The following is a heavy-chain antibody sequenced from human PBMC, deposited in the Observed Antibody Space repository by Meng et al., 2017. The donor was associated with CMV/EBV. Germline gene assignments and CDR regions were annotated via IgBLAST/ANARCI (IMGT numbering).Heavy chain of an antibody. CDR3: ARDWVEQLVAGFGGGFFYAPRDYGMDV. CDR2: IYYSGST. J-gene: IGHJ6*02. CDR1: GGSISSSSYY. Sequence: GSLRLSCTVSGGSISSSSYYWGWIRQPPGKGLEWIGSIYYSGSTYYNPSLKSRVTISVDTSKNQFSLKLSSVTAADTAVYYCARDWVEQLVAGFGGGFFYAPRDYGMDVWGQGTTVTVSS. D-gene: IGHD6-6*01. V-gene: IGHV4-39*07.